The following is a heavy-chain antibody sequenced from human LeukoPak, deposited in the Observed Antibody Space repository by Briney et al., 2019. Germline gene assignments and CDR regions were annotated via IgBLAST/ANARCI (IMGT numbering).Heavy chain of an antibody. CDR3: AREDCSGGSCAYYYYGMEV. J-gene: IGHJ6*02. V-gene: IGHV4-39*01. D-gene: IGHD2-15*01. CDR1: GGSTSSSSYY. Sequence: SETLSLTCTVSGGSTSSSSYYWGRIRQPPGKGLEWIGTIYYSGGTYYNPSLKSRVTISVDTSKNQFSLNLSSVTAADRAVHYCAREDCSGGSCAYYYYGMEVWGQGTTVTVSS. CDR2: IYYSGGT.